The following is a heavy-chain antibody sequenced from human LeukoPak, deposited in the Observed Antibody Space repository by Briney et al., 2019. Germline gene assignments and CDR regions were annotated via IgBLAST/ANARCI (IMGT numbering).Heavy chain of an antibody. J-gene: IGHJ4*02. Sequence: SETLSLTCSVSGGSISRNRYYWGWLRQPPGTGLEWIGSIHYSGSTYYNPSIKSRVPISVDTSKNQFSLKLSSVTAADTAVYFCARDIAVAGQGDYWGQGTLVTVSS. CDR2: IHYSGST. V-gene: IGHV4-39*07. D-gene: IGHD6-19*01. CDR3: ARDIAVAGQGDY. CDR1: GGSISRNRYY.